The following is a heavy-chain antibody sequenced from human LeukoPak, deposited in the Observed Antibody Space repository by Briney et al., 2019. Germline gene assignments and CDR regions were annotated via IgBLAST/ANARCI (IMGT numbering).Heavy chain of an antibody. CDR2: ISWNSGKI. CDR1: GFTFDDYA. J-gene: IGHJ4*02. D-gene: IGHD3-10*01. V-gene: IGHV3-9*01. Sequence: GGSLRLSCAASGFTFDDYAMHWVRQAPGKGLEWVSGISWNSGKIGYADSVKGRFTISRDNAKNSLYLQMNSLRAEDTALYYCAKDIRFSATMVVWGQGTLVTVSS. CDR3: AKDIRFSATMVV.